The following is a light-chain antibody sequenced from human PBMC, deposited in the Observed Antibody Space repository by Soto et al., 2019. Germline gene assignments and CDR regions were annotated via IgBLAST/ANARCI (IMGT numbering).Light chain of an antibody. V-gene: IGLV1-44*01. J-gene: IGLJ3*02. CDR3: GAWDNSLKGGV. CDR2: STT. Sequence: QSVLTQPPSASGTPGQKVTISCSGNTSNIGSNTVNWYQQFPGTAPKFLIFSTTQRPSGVPARFSGSKSGTSASLAIGGLQPDDEAHYYCGAWDNSLKGGVFGGGTKVTVL. CDR1: TSNIGSNT.